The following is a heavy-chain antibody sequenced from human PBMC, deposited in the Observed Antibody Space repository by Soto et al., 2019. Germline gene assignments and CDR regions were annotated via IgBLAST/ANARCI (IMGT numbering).Heavy chain of an antibody. V-gene: IGHV3-23*01. J-gene: IGHJ4*01. CDR1: GFTFSTYA. Sequence: EVQLLESGGGLARPGGSLRLSCAASGFTFSTYAMTWVRQAPGTGLEWLSAITSSGDNTYYADSVKGRFTISRDNSKNTLYLQMNSLRAEDTALYYCAKHVCSGGGCDYFDSWGLGTLVTVSS. CDR3: AKHVCSGGGCDYFDS. CDR2: ITSSGDNT. D-gene: IGHD2-15*01.